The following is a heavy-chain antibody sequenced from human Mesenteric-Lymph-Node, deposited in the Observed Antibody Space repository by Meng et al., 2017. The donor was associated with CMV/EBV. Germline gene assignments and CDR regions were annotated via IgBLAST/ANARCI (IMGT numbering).Heavy chain of an antibody. Sequence: TFTGYSVHCVRQAPGQGLEWMGRINPNSGDTNYPQKFQGRVAMTRDTSMRTVYMELSGLTSDDTAAYYCAREPSIVASGYYLYFFDYWGQGTLVTVSS. CDR2: INPNSGDT. D-gene: IGHD3-3*01. J-gene: IGHJ4*02. V-gene: IGHV1-2*02. CDR3: AREPSIVASGYYLYFFDY. CDR1: TFTGYS.